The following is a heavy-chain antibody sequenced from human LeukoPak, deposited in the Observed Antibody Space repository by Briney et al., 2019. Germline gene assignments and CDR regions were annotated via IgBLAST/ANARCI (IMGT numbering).Heavy chain of an antibody. D-gene: IGHD2-2*02. Sequence: SETLSLTCAVYGGFFSGYYWSWIRQPPGKGLEWIGEINHSGSTNYNPSLKSRVTISVDTSKNQFSLKLSSVTAADTAVYYCARGRTHPDIVVVPAAIRGNNWFDPWGQGTLVTVSS. V-gene: IGHV4-34*01. CDR2: INHSGST. CDR3: ARGRTHPDIVVVPAAIRGNNWFDP. CDR1: GGFFSGYY. J-gene: IGHJ5*02.